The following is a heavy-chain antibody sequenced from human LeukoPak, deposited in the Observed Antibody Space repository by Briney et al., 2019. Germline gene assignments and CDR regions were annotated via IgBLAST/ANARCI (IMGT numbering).Heavy chain of an antibody. J-gene: IGHJ3*02. V-gene: IGHV3-30*02. CDR2: IRYDGSNK. CDR3: ARDLGLYGDYGSGAFDI. D-gene: IGHD4-17*01. Sequence: GGSLRLSCAASGFTFSSYGMHWVRQAPGKGLEWVAFIRYDGSNKYYADSVKGRFTISRDNSKNTLYLQMNSLRAEDTAVYYCARDLGLYGDYGSGAFDIWGQGTMVTVSS. CDR1: GFTFSSYG.